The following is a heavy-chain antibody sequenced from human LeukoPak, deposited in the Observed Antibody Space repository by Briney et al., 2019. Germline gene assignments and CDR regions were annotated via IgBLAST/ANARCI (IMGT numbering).Heavy chain of an antibody. CDR3: ARDVYYGSGSPRLDY. Sequence: GGSLRLSCAASGFTFSDYNMNWVRQVPGKGLESVSYMSRSGDIIYYADSVKGRFTISRDNAKNSLYLQMNGLRDEDPPVYSCARDVYYGSGSPRLDYWGQGTLVTVSS. V-gene: IGHV3-48*02. CDR2: MSRSGDII. J-gene: IGHJ4*02. CDR1: GFTFSDYN. D-gene: IGHD3-10*01.